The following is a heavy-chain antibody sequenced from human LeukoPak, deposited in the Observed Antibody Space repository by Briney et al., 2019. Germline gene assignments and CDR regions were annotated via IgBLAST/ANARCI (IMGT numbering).Heavy chain of an antibody. CDR3: AKDRGVVITTNFDY. V-gene: IGHV3-23*01. D-gene: IGHD3-22*01. J-gene: IGHJ4*02. CDR2: ISGSGGST. Sequence: GGSLRLSCAASGFTFSSYAMSWVRQAPGKGLEWVSAISGSGGSTYYADSVKGRFTISRDNSKNTLYLQMNSLRAENTAVYYCAKDRGVVITTNFDYWGQGTLVTVSS. CDR1: GFTFSSYA.